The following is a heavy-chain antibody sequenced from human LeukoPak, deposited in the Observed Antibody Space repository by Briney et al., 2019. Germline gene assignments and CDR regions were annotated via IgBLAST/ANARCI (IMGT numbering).Heavy chain of an antibody. CDR1: GFTFSSYG. D-gene: IGHD3-10*02. V-gene: IGHV3-30*02. CDR3: TTDVRGVKGAFDI. J-gene: IGHJ3*02. Sequence: GGSLRLSCAASGFTFSSYGMHWVRQAPGKGLEWMAFIRYDGSNKYYADSVKGRFTISRDNSKNTLYLQMNSLKTEDTAVYYCTTDVRGVKGAFDIWGQGTMVTVSS. CDR2: IRYDGSNK.